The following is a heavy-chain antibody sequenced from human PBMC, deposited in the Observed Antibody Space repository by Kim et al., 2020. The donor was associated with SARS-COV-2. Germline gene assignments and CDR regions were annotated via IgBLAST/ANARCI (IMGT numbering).Heavy chain of an antibody. J-gene: IGHJ6*02. V-gene: IGHV3-23*01. Sequence: GGSLRLSCAASGFTFSSYAMSWVRQAPGKGLEWVSAISGSGGSTYYADSVKGRFTISRDNSKNTLYLQMNSLRAEDTAVYYCAKDRVPSYYYYGMDVWGQGTTVTVSS. D-gene: IGHD1-1*01. CDR2: ISGSGGST. CDR3: AKDRVPSYYYYGMDV. CDR1: GFTFSSYA.